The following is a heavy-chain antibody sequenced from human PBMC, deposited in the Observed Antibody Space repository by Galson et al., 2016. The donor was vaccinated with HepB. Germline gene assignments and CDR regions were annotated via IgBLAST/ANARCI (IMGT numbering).Heavy chain of an antibody. CDR3: AREGDLGAGRGNWFDP. V-gene: IGHV3-7*01. D-gene: IGHD3-16*01. CDR2: IKQDGSEK. Sequence: SLRLSCAASGFTFSGYWMTWVRQAPGKGLEWVANIKQDGSEKYYVDSVNGRFTISRDYAKNSVYLQMNSLRVEDTAVYYCAREGDLGAGRGNWFDPWGQGILATVSS. CDR1: GFTFSGYW. J-gene: IGHJ5*02.